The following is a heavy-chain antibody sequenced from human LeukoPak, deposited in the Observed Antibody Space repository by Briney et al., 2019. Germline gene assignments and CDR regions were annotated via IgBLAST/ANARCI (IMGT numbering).Heavy chain of an antibody. D-gene: IGHD3-10*01. CDR2: IYYSGST. Sequence: PSETPSLTCTVSGGSISSYYWSWIRQPPGKGLEWIGYIYYSGSTNYNPSLKSRVTISVDTSKNQFSLKLSSVTAADTAVYYCAREVRGAFDYWGQGTLVAVSS. J-gene: IGHJ4*02. CDR3: AREVRGAFDY. CDR1: GGSISSYY. V-gene: IGHV4-59*01.